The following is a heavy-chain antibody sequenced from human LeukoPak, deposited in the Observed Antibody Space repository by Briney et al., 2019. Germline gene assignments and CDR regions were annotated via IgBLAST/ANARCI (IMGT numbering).Heavy chain of an antibody. CDR2: IYTSGST. CDR3: ARHRKTTVTTDYFDY. CDR1: GGSISSYY. D-gene: IGHD4-17*01. V-gene: IGHV4-4*07. Sequence: SETLSLTCTVSGGSISSYYWSWIRQPAGKGLEWIGRIYTSGSTNYNPSLKSRVTISVDTSKNQFSLKLTSVTAADTAVYYCARHRKTTVTTDYFDYWGQGTLVTVSS. J-gene: IGHJ4*02.